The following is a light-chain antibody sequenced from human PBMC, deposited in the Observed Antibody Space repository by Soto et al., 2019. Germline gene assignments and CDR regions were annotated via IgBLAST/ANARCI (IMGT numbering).Light chain of an antibody. Sequence: QSVLTQPPSASAPPGQRVTISCSGSSSNIGSNPVNWYQHLPGTAPKLLICSNNERPSGVPDRFSGSKSGTSASLAISGLQSDDEADYYCAASDDSLNAVVFGGGTKVTVL. J-gene: IGLJ2*01. CDR1: SSNIGSNP. CDR3: AASDDSLNAVV. V-gene: IGLV1-44*01. CDR2: SNN.